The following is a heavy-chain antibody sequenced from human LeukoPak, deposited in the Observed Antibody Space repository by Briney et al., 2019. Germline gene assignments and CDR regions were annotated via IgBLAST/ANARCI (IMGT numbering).Heavy chain of an antibody. CDR2: IYYSGST. CDR1: GGSISSYY. CDR3: ARGSSFDY. Sequence: KPSETLSLTCTVSGGSISSYYWSWIRQPPGKGLEWIGYIYYSGSTNYNPSLKSRVTISVDTSKNQFSLQLNSVTPEDTGVYYCARGSSFDYWGQGILVTVSS. D-gene: IGHD6-6*01. J-gene: IGHJ4*02. V-gene: IGHV4-59*12.